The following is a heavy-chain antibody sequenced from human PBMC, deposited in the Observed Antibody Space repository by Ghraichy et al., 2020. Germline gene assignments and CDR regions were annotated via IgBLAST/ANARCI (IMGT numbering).Heavy chain of an antibody. Sequence: GESLNISCAASGFTFSSYSMNWVRQAPGKGLDWVSSITSSGTYIYYADSVKGRFTISRDNAKNSVYLQMNSLRAEDTAVYYCARDGGDMAARGPYYGMDVWGQGTRVTVSP. CDR2: ITSSGTYI. CDR1: GFTFSSYS. J-gene: IGHJ6*01. D-gene: IGHD6-6*01. CDR3: ARDGGDMAARGPYYGMDV. V-gene: IGHV3-21*01.